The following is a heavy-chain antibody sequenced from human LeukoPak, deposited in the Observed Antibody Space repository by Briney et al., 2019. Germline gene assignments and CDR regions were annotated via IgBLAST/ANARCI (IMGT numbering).Heavy chain of an antibody. V-gene: IGHV4-34*01. CDR3: ARAPSIAVAGTGFDY. J-gene: IGHJ4*02. Sequence: SETLSLTCTVSGGSISSYYWSWIRQPPGKGLEWIGEISHSGSTNYNPSLKSRVTISVDTSKNQFSLKLSSVTAADTAVYYCARAPSIAVAGTGFDYWGQGTLVTVSS. CDR2: ISHSGST. D-gene: IGHD6-19*01. CDR1: GGSISSYY.